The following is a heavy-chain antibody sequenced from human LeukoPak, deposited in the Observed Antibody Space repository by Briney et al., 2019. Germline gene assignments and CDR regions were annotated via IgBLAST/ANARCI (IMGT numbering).Heavy chain of an antibody. J-gene: IGHJ4*02. CDR1: GYTFTSYG. Sequence: ASVKVSCKASGYTFTSYGISWVRQAPGQGLEWMGWINPNSGGTNYAQKLQGRVTMTRDTSISTAYMELSRLRSDDTAVYYCARVSKSLGATSFGYWGQGTLVTVSS. CDR2: INPNSGGT. D-gene: IGHD1-26*01. V-gene: IGHV1-2*02. CDR3: ARVSKSLGATSFGY.